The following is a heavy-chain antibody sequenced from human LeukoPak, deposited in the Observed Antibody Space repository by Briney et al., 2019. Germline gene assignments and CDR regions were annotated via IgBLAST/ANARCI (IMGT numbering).Heavy chain of an antibody. V-gene: IGHV4-61*02. CDR2: FSAKAST. D-gene: IGHD1-1*01. CDR1: GDSINSGSLF. J-gene: IGHJ5*02. CDR3: ARDWATGTTSGFDP. Sequence: PSETLSLTCTVSGDSINSGSLFWTWIRQSAGKGLEWIGRFSAKASTNSNPTLQSPVTISADTSKNEFSLKRSSVTAADTAVYYCARDWATGTTSGFDPWGQGTLVTASS.